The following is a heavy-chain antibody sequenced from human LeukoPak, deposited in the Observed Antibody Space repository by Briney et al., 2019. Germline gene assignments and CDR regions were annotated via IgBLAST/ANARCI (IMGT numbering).Heavy chain of an antibody. D-gene: IGHD5-12*01. V-gene: IGHV3-23*01. CDR3: AKHYDDYFDY. CDR2: ISVSGNT. J-gene: IGHJ4*02. Sequence: GGSLRLSCVASGFTFSTYAMSWVRQAPGKGLEWVSAISVSGNTYYADSLKGRFTISRDNSKNTLILQMNSLRAEDTALYYCAKHYDDYFDYWGQGTLVTVPS. CDR1: GFTFSTYA.